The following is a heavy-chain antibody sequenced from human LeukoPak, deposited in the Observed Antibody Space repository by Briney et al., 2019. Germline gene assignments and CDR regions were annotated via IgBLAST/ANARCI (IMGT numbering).Heavy chain of an antibody. D-gene: IGHD3-22*01. Sequence: GGSLRLSCVASGFTFSSYAMSWVRQAPGKGLEWVSAISGSGGSTYYADSVKGRFTISRDNSKNTLYLQMNSLRAEDTAVYYCAKDPHYYDSSGGDYWGQGTLVTVSS. V-gene: IGHV3-23*01. CDR1: GFTFSSYA. CDR2: ISGSGGST. CDR3: AKDPHYYDSSGGDY. J-gene: IGHJ4*02.